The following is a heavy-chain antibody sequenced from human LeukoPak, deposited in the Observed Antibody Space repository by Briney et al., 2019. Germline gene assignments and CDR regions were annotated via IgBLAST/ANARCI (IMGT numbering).Heavy chain of an antibody. Sequence: GASVKVSCKASGYTFTSYGISWVRQAPGQGLEWMGWISAYKGNTNYAQKLQGRVTMTTDTSTSTAYMELRSLRSDDTAVYYCARDKTPDIVVVPAAIDAFDIWGQGTMVTVSS. D-gene: IGHD2-2*01. CDR2: ISAYKGNT. J-gene: IGHJ3*02. V-gene: IGHV1-18*01. CDR1: GYTFTSYG. CDR3: ARDKTPDIVVVPAAIDAFDI.